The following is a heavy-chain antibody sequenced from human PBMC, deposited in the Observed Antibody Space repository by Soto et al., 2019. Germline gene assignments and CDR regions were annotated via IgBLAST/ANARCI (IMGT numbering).Heavy chain of an antibody. Sequence: ASGKVSCKASGYTFTSYTMHWVRQAPGQRLEWMGWITAGNGNTKYSQKFQGRATITRDTSASTVYMELNSLTSEDTAVYYCARTAGPTPFDPWGQGTPVTVS. CDR3: ARTAGPTPFDP. J-gene: IGHJ5*02. CDR1: GYTFTSYT. D-gene: IGHD6-19*01. V-gene: IGHV1-3*01. CDR2: ITAGNGNT.